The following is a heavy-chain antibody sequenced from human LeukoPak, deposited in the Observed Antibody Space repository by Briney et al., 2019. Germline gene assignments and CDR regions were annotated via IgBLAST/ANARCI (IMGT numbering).Heavy chain of an antibody. J-gene: IGHJ3*02. V-gene: IGHV4-59*08. CDR2: IFYRGNT. Sequence: SETLSLTCTVSGGSISSYYWSWIRQPPGKGLEWIGYIFYRGNTIYNPSLRSRVTMSVDTSKNQFSLKLSSVTAADTAVYYCARWSYDSSGYRDAFDIWGQGTMVTVSS. CDR1: GGSISSYY. D-gene: IGHD3-22*01. CDR3: ARWSYDSSGYRDAFDI.